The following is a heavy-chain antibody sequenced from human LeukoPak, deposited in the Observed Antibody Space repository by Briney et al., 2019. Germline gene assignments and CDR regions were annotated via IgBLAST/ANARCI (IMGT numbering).Heavy chain of an antibody. CDR1: GFTFDDYA. D-gene: IGHD6-19*01. CDR2: ISWNSGSI. J-gene: IGHJ4*02. Sequence: GGSLRLSCAASGFTFDDYAMHWVRQAPGKGLEWVSGISWNSGSIGYADSVKGRFTISRDNAKNSLYLQMNSLRAEDTALYYCAKLGSRWYNYWGQGTLVTVSS. CDR3: AKLGSRWYNY. V-gene: IGHV3-9*01.